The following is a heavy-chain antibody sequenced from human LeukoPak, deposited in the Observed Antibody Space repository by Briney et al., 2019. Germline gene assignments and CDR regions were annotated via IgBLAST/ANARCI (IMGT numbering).Heavy chain of an antibody. V-gene: IGHV4-61*02. CDR1: GGSINSGSYY. J-gene: IGHJ4*02. Sequence: SQTLSLTCTVSGGSINSGSYYWSWIRQPAGKGLEWIGRIYTSGSTNYNPSLKSRVTISLDRTKNQFSLILSSVTAADTASYYCARAPSGDYSVVSDYWGQGTLVTVSS. CDR2: IYTSGST. CDR3: ARAPSGDYSVVSDY. D-gene: IGHD4-17*01.